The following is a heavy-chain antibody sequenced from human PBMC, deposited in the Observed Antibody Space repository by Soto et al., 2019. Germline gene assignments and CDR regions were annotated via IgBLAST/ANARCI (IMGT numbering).Heavy chain of an antibody. CDR2: IYYSGST. J-gene: IGHJ4*02. CDR3: ARGEDDYIWGSYRLRYFDY. V-gene: IGHV4-31*03. CDR1: GGSISSGGYY. D-gene: IGHD3-16*02. Sequence: SETLSLTCTVSGGSISSGGYYWSWIRQHPGKGLEWIGYIYYSGSTYYNPSLKSRVTISVDTSKNQFSLKLSSVTAADTAVYYCARGEDDYIWGSYRLRYFDYWGQGTLVTVSS.